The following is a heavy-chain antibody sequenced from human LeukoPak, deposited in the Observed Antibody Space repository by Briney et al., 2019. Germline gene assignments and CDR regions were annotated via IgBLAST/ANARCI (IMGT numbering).Heavy chain of an antibody. Sequence: GGSLRLSCAASGFTFISYWMTWVRQVPGKGLEWVASIRQDGSEKYYVDSVKGRFTISRDNAKNSLFLQMSSLRAEDTAVYYCATRLTSGWNGFDDWGQGTLVTVSS. D-gene: IGHD6-19*01. CDR3: ATRLTSGWNGFDD. V-gene: IGHV3-7*03. J-gene: IGHJ4*02. CDR1: GFTFISYW. CDR2: IRQDGSEK.